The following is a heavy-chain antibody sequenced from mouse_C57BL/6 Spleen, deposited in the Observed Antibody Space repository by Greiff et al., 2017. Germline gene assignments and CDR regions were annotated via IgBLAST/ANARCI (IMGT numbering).Heavy chain of an antibody. CDR2: INPSSVYT. D-gene: IGHD1-1*01. V-gene: IGHV1-7*01. CDR1: GYTFTSYW. CDR3: ARTYYYGSSYGYFDV. J-gene: IGHJ1*03. Sequence: QVQLKESGAELAKPGASVKLSCKASGYTFTSYWMHWVKQRPGQGLEWIGYINPSSVYTKYNQKFKDKATLTADKSSSPAYMQRSSLTYADSAVYYCARTYYYGSSYGYFDVWGTGTTVTVSS.